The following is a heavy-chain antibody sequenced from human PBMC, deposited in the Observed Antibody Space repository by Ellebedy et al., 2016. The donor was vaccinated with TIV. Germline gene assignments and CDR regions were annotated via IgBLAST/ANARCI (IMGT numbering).Heavy chain of an antibody. CDR2: INPSGGST. Sequence: AASVEVSCKASGYTFTSYYMHWVRQAPGQGLEWMGIINPSGGSTSYAQKFQGRVTMTRDTSTSTVYMELSSLRSEDTAVYYCAREPIAAAGINYNDYWGQGTLVTVSS. J-gene: IGHJ4*02. CDR3: AREPIAAAGINYNDY. V-gene: IGHV1-46*01. D-gene: IGHD6-13*01. CDR1: GYTFTSYY.